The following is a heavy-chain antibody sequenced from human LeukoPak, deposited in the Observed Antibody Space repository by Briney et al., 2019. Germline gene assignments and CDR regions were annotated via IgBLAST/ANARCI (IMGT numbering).Heavy chain of an antibody. D-gene: IGHD1-14*01. J-gene: IGHJ6*02. CDR1: GFTFSSYW. V-gene: IGHV3-7*01. Sequence: PGGSLRLSCAASGFTFSSYWMSWVHQAPGKGLEWVANIKQDGSEKFYVDSVKGRFTISRDNGKNSLSLQMNSLRAEDTAVYYCAKDRSEFLYYYYYGMDVWGQGTTVTVSS. CDR2: IKQDGSEK. CDR3: AKDRSEFLYYYYYGMDV.